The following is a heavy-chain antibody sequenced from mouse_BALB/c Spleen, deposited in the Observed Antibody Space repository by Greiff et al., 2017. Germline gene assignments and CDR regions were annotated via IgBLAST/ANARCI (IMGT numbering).Heavy chain of an antibody. CDR3: ARDNYYSGSAILYSAMDY. CDR1: GYSFTGYY. Sequence: LVKTGASVKISCTASGYSFTGYYMHWVKQSQGKSLEWIGYISGYTGATSYNQKFKGKATFTVDTSSSTTYMQFNSLTSEDSTVYYSARDNYYSGSAILYSAMDYWGQGTSVTVSS. J-gene: IGHJ4*01. CDR2: ISGYTGAT. V-gene: IGHV1S34*01. D-gene: IGHD1-1*01.